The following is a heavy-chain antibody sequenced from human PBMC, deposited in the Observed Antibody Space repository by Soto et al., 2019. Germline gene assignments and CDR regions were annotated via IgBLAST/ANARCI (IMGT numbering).Heavy chain of an antibody. J-gene: IGHJ6*02. D-gene: IGHD3-3*01. Sequence: TSETRSLTCAISGYSISSGYYWGWIRQPPGKGLEWIGSIYQSGSTYYNPSLKSRVTISVDTSKNQFSLKLSSVSAADTAVYYCARDFGVVISSWSGGMDAWGQGTTVTVSS. CDR1: GYSISSGYY. CDR3: ARDFGVVISSWSGGMDA. CDR2: IYQSGST. V-gene: IGHV4-38-2*02.